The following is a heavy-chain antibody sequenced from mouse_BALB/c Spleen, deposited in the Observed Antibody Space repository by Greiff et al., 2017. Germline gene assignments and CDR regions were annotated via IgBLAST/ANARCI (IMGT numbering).Heavy chain of an antibody. D-gene: IGHD1-1*01. V-gene: IGHV1S56*01. CDR3: ARECHYYGVSYLFAY. J-gene: IGHJ3*01. CDR1: GYTFTSYY. CDR2: IYPGNVNT. Sequence: VQLQQSGAELVKPGASVKLSCKASGYTFTSYYIHWVKQRPGQGLEWIGWIYPGNVNTKYNEKFKGKATLTADKSSSTAYMQLSSLTSEDSAVYFCARECHYYGVSYLFAYWGQGTLVTVSA.